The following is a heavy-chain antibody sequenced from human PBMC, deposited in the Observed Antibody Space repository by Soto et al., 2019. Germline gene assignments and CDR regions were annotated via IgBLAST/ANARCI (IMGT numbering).Heavy chain of an antibody. CDR1: GFTFSSYA. CDR2: ISYDGSNK. D-gene: IGHD3-3*01. CDR3: ECGYDFWIGTESEDGMDV. Sequence: QVQLVESGGGVVQPGRSLRLSCAASGFTFSSYAMHWVRQAPGKGLEWVAVISYDGSNKYYADSVKGRFTISRDNSKNPLYLQMKSLRAEDTAVYYCECGYDFWIGTESEDGMDVWGQGITVTVSS. V-gene: IGHV3-30-3*01. J-gene: IGHJ6*02.